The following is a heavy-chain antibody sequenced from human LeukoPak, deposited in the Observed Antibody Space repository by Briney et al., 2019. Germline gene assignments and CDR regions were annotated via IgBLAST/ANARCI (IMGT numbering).Heavy chain of an antibody. Sequence: PSETLSLTCTVSGGSISSYYWSWIRQPAGKGLEWIGRIYTSGSTNYNPSLKSRVTMSVDTSKNQFSLKLSSVTAADTAVYYCARVYYDILTGHQRYYFDYWGQGTLVTVSS. CDR2: IYTSGST. V-gene: IGHV4-4*07. CDR3: ARVYYDILTGHQRYYFDY. CDR1: GGSISSYY. J-gene: IGHJ4*02. D-gene: IGHD3-9*01.